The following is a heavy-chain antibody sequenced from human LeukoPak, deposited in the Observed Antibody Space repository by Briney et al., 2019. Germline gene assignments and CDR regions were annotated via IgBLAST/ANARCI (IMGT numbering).Heavy chain of an antibody. Sequence: ASVTVSCKASGYTFTGYYMHWVRQAPGQGLEWMGWINPNSGGTNYAQKFQGRVTMTRDTSISTAYMELSRLRSDDTAVYYCAREYCTNGVCYSWFDPWGQGTLVTVSS. J-gene: IGHJ5*02. V-gene: IGHV1-2*02. CDR1: GYTFTGYY. CDR2: INPNSGGT. CDR3: AREYCTNGVCYSWFDP. D-gene: IGHD2-8*01.